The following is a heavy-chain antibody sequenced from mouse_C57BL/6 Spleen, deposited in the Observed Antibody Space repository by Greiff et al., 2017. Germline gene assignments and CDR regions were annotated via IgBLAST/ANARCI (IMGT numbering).Heavy chain of an antibody. CDR3: ARGDTTVVVPGY. D-gene: IGHD1-1*01. CDR2: IDPSDSYT. V-gene: IGHV1-50*01. Sequence: QVQLQQSGAELVKPGASVKLSCKASGYTFTSYWMQWVKQRPGQGLEWIGEIDPSDSYTNYNQKFKGKATLTVDTSSSTAYMQLSSLTSEDSAVYYCARGDTTVVVPGYWGQGTTLTVSS. J-gene: IGHJ2*01. CDR1: GYTFTSYW.